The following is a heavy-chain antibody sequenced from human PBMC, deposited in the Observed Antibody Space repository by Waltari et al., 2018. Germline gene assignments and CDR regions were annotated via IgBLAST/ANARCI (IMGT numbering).Heavy chain of an antibody. J-gene: IGHJ4*02. CDR3: AKVYSGSYLDY. CDR1: GFTFSNYA. CDR2: ISGSGDGT. D-gene: IGHD1-26*01. V-gene: IGHV3-23*01. Sequence: EVQLLESGGGLVQPGGSLRLSCAASGFTFSNYAMSWVRQAPGKGVEVVSAISGSGDGTYHGDSVKGRFTISRDNSKNTLDLQMNSLRVEDTAIYFCAKVYSGSYLDYWGQGTLVTVSS.